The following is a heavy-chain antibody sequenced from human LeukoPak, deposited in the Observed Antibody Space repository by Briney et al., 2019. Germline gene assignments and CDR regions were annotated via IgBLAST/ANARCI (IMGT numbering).Heavy chain of an antibody. D-gene: IGHD5-12*01. CDR3: ASSETIVAHFDY. CDR2: INLNSGGT. CDR1: GYTFTGYY. Sequence: ASVKVSCKASGYTFTGYYMHWVRQAPGQGLEWMGWINLNSGGTNYAQKFQGRVTMTRDTSISTAYMELSRLRSDDTAVYYCASSETIVAHFDYWGQGTLVTVSS. J-gene: IGHJ4*02. V-gene: IGHV1-2*02.